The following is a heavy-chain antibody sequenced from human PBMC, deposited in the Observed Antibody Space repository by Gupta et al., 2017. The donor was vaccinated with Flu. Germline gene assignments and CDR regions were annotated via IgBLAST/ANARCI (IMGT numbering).Heavy chain of an antibody. CDR3: ARGASYCSKGACTWGYYFQS. V-gene: IGHV1-3*01. CDR2: INAVDGDT. CDR1: ESPFIQSA. J-gene: IGHJ4*02. D-gene: IGHD2-2*01. Sequence: QVHLVQSGTEVRKPGAPVKGSCKGPESPFIQSAMYWVRQAPGQGLDWLGRINAVDGDTRYSQKFQGRVTITTDTSANTDYMELSSLTFEDTAVYYCARGASYCSKGACTWGYYFQSWGQGTLVTVSS.